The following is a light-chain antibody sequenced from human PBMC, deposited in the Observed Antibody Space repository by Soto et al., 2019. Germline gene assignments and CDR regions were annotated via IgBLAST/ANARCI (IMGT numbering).Light chain of an antibody. CDR2: DVN. J-gene: IGLJ3*02. CDR3: ISYTSSKTWV. V-gene: IGLV2-14*03. CDR1: SSDVGGYNY. Sequence: QSALTQPASVSGSPGQSITISCTGTSSDVGGYNYVSWYQQYPGKAPKLTIYDVNNRPSGVSNRFSGSKSGNTASLTISGLQAEDEADYYCISYTSSKTWVFGGGTKVTVL.